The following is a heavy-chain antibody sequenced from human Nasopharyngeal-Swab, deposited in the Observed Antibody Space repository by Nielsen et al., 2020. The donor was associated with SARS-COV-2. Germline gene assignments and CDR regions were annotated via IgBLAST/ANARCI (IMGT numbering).Heavy chain of an antibody. D-gene: IGHD2-2*01. V-gene: IGHV5-51*01. CDR2: IYPGDSDT. CDR1: GYSFTSYW. J-gene: IGHJ6*03. CDR3: ARQSHCSSTSCYEDYYYYMDV. Sequence: KVSCKGSGYSFTSYWICWVRQMPGKGLEWMGIIYPGDSDTRYSPSFQGQVTISADKSISTAYLQWSSLKASDTAMYYCARQSHCSSTSCYEDYYYYMDVWGKGTTVTVSS.